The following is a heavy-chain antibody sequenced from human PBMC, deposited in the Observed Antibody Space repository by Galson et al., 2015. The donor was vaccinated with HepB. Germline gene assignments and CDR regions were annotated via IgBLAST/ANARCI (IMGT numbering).Heavy chain of an antibody. J-gene: IGHJ6*02. D-gene: IGHD2-2*01. CDR3: ARDYIVVVPGTSPQIMRRYYYYGMDV. CDR2: IIPIFGTA. V-gene: IGHV1-69*13. Sequence: SVKVSCKASGGTFSSYAISWVRQAPGQGLEWMGGIIPIFGTANYAQKFQGRVTITADESTSTAYMELSSLRSEDTAVYYCARDYIVVVPGTSPQIMRRYYYYGMDVWGQGTTVTVSS. CDR1: GGTFSSYA.